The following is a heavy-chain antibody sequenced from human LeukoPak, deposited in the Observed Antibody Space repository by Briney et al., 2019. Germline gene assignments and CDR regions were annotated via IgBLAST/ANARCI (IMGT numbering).Heavy chain of an antibody. V-gene: IGHV3-23*01. CDR1: GFTFSSYA. CDR2: CST. CDR3: AKLKQWQPQRYFFEY. J-gene: IGHJ4*02. D-gene: IGHD6-19*01. Sequence: GGSLRLSCAASGFTFSSYAMSWSARLQGRGWSGSQLCSTSYADAVKGRVTISRDNSKNTLYLQLNSLRAEDTAVYYCAKLKQWQPQRYFFEYWGQGALVTVAS.